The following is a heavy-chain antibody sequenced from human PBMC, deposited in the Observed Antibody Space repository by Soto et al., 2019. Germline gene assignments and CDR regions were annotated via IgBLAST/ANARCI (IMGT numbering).Heavy chain of an antibody. CDR3: ARDMYSSDYFVKWFAP. CDR1: GFSFSRYA. J-gene: IGHJ5*02. Sequence: QVRLVESGGGVVQPGRSLRLSCTASGFSFSRYAMYWFRQPPGKGLEWVAVISKDGMNKNYADSVKGRVTVSRDNANYSLDLQLNSLRGEDTAMYYCARDMYSSDYFVKWFAPWGQGTLVTVSS. CDR2: ISKDGMNK. V-gene: IGHV3-30*04. D-gene: IGHD6-19*01.